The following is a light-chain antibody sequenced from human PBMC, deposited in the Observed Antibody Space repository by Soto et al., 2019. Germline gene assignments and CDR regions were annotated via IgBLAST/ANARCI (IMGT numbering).Light chain of an antibody. V-gene: IGKV3-20*01. Sequence: EIVLTQSPGTLSLSPGERATLSCRASHSVTSRYLAWYQQKPGQAPRLLIYGAYSRATGIPYRFSGSGSGTDFTLTISRLEPEDFAVYYCQQYGSSPPYTFGQGTKLEIK. J-gene: IGKJ2*01. CDR1: HSVTSRY. CDR3: QQYGSSPPYT. CDR2: GAY.